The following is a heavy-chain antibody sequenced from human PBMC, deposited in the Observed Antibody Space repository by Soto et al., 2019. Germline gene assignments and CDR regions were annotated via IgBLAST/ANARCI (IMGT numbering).Heavy chain of an antibody. CDR2: ITADGGT. CDR1: GFTVSSHA. V-gene: IGHV3-23*01. Sequence: EVQVLESGGGLVQPGGSLRLSCEGSGFTVSSHAMTWIRQAPGKGPEWVSTITADGGTYYADSVKGRFAMSRDTSESTLSLHMNSLGAEDTAAYYCAPHVSCSGGSCQYDAFAIRGQGTMVTVSS. CDR3: APHVSCSGGSCQYDAFAI. J-gene: IGHJ3*02. D-gene: IGHD2-15*01.